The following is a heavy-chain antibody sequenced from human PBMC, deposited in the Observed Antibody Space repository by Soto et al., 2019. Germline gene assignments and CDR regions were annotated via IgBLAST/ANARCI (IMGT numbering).Heavy chain of an antibody. CDR3: AHKGFAYYGMDV. Sequence: QITLKESGPTLVKPTQTLTLTCTFSGFSLSTSGVGVGWIRQPPGKALEWLALIYWDDVKRYSPSLKSRLTITKDTSKNQVVLTMTNMDPVDTATYYCAHKGFAYYGMDVWGQGTTVTVSS. CDR1: GFSLSTSGVG. V-gene: IGHV2-5*02. CDR2: IYWDDVK. J-gene: IGHJ6*02.